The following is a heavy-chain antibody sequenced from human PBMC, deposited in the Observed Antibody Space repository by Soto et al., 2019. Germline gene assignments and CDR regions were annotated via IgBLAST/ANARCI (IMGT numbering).Heavy chain of an antibody. Sequence: EVQLVESGGGRVKPGGSLRLSCEASGFSLSSYSLTGVRQAPGKGREWVSSISSSASHINYADSVKGRFTISRDNAKKSLYLQMNSLRAEDTAVYYCARGYTGYCSGGTCYWFDPWGQGTLVTVSS. CDR2: ISSSASHI. D-gene: IGHD2-15*01. V-gene: IGHV3-21*01. CDR3: ARGYTGYCSGGTCYWFDP. J-gene: IGHJ5*02. CDR1: GFSLSSYS.